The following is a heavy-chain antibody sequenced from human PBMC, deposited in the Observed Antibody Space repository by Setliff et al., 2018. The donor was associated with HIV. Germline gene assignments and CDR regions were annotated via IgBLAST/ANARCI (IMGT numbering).Heavy chain of an antibody. V-gene: IGHV1-18*01. CDR2: ISAYNGNT. J-gene: IGHJ4*02. CDR3: ARDVWAAAGDTFDY. D-gene: IGHD6-13*01. CDR1: GYTFTSYG. Sequence: EASVKVSCKASGYTFTSYGISWVRQAPGQGLEWMGWISAYNGNTNYAQKLQGGVTMTTDTSTSTAYMELRSLRSDDTAVYYCARDVWAAAGDTFDYWGQGTLVTVSS.